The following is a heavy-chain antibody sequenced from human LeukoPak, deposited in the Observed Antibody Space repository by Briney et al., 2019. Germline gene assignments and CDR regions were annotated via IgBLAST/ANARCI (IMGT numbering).Heavy chain of an antibody. CDR3: ARGFRGYGSGRSDY. J-gene: IGHJ4*02. CDR2: INHSGST. CDR1: GGSFSGYY. D-gene: IGHD3-10*01. V-gene: IGHV4-34*01. Sequence: PSETLSLTCAVYGGSFSGYYWSWIRQPPGKGLEWIGEINHSGSTNYNPSLKSRVTISVDTSKNQFSLKLSSVTAADTAVYYCARGFRGYGSGRSDYWGQGTLVTVSS.